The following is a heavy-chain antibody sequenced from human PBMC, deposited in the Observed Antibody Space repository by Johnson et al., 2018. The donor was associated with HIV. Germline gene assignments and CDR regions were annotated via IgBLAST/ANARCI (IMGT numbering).Heavy chain of an antibody. CDR1: EFTVSGGY. D-gene: IGHD6-19*01. CDR2: IYSGGST. J-gene: IGHJ3*01. Sequence: MQLVESGGGVVQPGGSLRLSCAASEFTVSGGYMNWVRQAPGKGLEWVSVIYSGGSTYYADSVKGRFTISRDNSKNTLYLQMNSLRAEDTALYYCARDLRNSGWSNGFDVWGQGTMVTVSS. V-gene: IGHV3-53*01. CDR3: ARDLRNSGWSNGFDV.